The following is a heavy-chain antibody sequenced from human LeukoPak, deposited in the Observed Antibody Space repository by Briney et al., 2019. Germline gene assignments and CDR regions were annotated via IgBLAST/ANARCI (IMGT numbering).Heavy chain of an antibody. CDR3: VKFASRDGYNFRE. D-gene: IGHD5-24*01. Sequence: PSETLSPTCTISSHSIGRSYCSWIRLPPGKGLEWIGYIYISGDTAYNPSPRGRVTISQDTPRNQFSLKLRAVTPAATAVYTCVKFASRDGYNFREWGQGTLVTVSS. V-gene: IGHV4-59*01. CDR1: SHSIGRSY. J-gene: IGHJ4*02. CDR2: IYISGDT.